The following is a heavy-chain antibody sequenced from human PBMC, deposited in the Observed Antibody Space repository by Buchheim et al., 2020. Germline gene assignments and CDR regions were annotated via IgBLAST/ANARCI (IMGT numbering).Heavy chain of an antibody. CDR1: GYSFATYW. CDR2: IYPGNSDT. D-gene: IGHD2-2*01. V-gene: IGHV5-51*01. CDR3: ARPRGYCSSSSCYDFDY. J-gene: IGHJ4*02. Sequence: EVQLVQSGAEVKKPGESLKISCKGSGYSFATYWIGWVRQMPGRGLEWMGMIYPGNSDTRYSPSFQGQVTIPADRSIGTAYLQWSSLKASDTALYYCARPRGYCSSSSCYDFDYWGQGTL.